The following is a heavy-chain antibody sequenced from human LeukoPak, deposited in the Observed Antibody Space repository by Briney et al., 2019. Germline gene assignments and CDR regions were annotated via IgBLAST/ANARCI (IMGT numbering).Heavy chain of an antibody. Sequence: PSETLSLTCTVSGGSISSYYWSWILQPAGRGLEWIGRIYTGGSTNYNPSLTSRVTMSVDTSKNQFSLTLSSVTAAGTAVYYCARGTMVRASDYYYMDVWDKGTTVTVSS. CDR1: GGSISSYY. D-gene: IGHD3-10*01. J-gene: IGHJ6*03. CDR2: IYTGGST. V-gene: IGHV4-4*07. CDR3: ARGTMVRASDYYYMDV.